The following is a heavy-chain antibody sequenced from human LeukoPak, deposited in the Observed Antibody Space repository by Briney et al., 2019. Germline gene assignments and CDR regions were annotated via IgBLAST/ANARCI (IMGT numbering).Heavy chain of an antibody. J-gene: IGHJ3*01. Sequence: PSKTLSLTCAVYGGSFSGYYWSWIRQPPGKGLEWIGEINHSGSTNYNPSLKSRVTISVDTSKNQFSLKLSSVTAADTAVYYCARVRLEMATLYDAFDVWGQGTMVTVSS. CDR3: ARVRLEMATLYDAFDV. CDR1: GGSFSGYY. V-gene: IGHV4-34*01. D-gene: IGHD5-24*01. CDR2: INHSGST.